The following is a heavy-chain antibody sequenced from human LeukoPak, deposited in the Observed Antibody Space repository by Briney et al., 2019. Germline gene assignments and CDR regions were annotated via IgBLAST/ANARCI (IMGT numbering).Heavy chain of an antibody. V-gene: IGHV4-38-2*02. D-gene: IGHD3-10*01. Sequence: PSETLSLTCTVSGYSISSGYYWGWIRQPPGKGLEWIGSIYHSGSTYYNPSLKSRVTISVDTSKNQFSLKLSSVTAADTAVYYCARCGYYYGSGSYWFEPWGQGTLVTVSS. J-gene: IGHJ5*02. CDR1: GYSISSGYY. CDR3: ARCGYYYGSGSYWFEP. CDR2: IYHSGST.